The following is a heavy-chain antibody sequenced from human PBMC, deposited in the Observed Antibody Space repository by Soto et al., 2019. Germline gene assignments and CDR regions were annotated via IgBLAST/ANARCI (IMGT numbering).Heavy chain of an antibody. Sequence: EVLLVESGGGLVQPGGSLRLSCAASGFNFNFYWMHWVRQAPGKGLVWVSRINGDGSTADYGDSVKGRFTISRDNAKNTLFLQMDSLRVEDTAFYYCVRDSPTNLEDADTVASWFDPWGQGTLVTVSS. CDR1: GFNFNFYW. CDR2: INGDGSTA. J-gene: IGHJ5*02. D-gene: IGHD5-12*01. CDR3: VRDSPTNLEDADTVASWFDP. V-gene: IGHV3-74*01.